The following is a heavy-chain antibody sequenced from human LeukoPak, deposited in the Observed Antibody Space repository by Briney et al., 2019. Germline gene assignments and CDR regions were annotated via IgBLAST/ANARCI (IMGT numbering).Heavy chain of an antibody. D-gene: IGHD1-26*01. CDR1: GYTFTSYD. CDR3: ARFYSTGIVGATTGDY. Sequence: GSVQVSCKASGYTFTSYDINWVRQATGQGLEWMGRMNPNSGNTGYAQKFQGRVTMTRNTSISTAYMELSSLRSEDTAVYYCARFYSTGIVGATTGDYWGQGTLVTVSS. V-gene: IGHV1-8*01. CDR2: MNPNSGNT. J-gene: IGHJ4*02.